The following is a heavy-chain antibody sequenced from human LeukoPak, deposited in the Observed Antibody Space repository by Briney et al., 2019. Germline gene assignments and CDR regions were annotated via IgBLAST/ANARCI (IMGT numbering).Heavy chain of an antibody. CDR3: AKVSLNMVNDAFDI. J-gene: IGHJ3*02. D-gene: IGHD4/OR15-4a*01. V-gene: IGHV3-30*02. Sequence: GGSLRLSCAASGFIFSSYGMHWVRQAPDKGLEWVAFIRYDGSRKYYADSVKGRFTISRDNSKNTLYLQMNSLRAEDTAMYYCAKVSLNMVNDAFDIWGQGTMVTVSS. CDR2: IRYDGSRK. CDR1: GFIFSSYG.